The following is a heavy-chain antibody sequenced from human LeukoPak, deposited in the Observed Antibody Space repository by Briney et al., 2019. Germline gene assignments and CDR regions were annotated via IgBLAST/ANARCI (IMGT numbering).Heavy chain of an antibody. CDR1: GFTFSSYG. J-gene: IGHJ4*02. D-gene: IGHD5-24*01. V-gene: IGHV3-30*18. Sequence: TGGSLRLSCAASGFTFSSYGMHWVRQAPGKGLEWVAVISYDGSNKYYADSVKGRFTISRDNSKNTLYLQMNSLRAEDTAVYYGAKDLIEMATISWQEFDYWGQGTLVTVSS. CDR3: AKDLIEMATISWQEFDY. CDR2: ISYDGSNK.